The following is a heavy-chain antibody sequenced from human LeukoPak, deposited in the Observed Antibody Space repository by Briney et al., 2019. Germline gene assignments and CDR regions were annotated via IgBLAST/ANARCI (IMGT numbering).Heavy chain of an antibody. V-gene: IGHV4-39*07. Sequence: SETLSLTCTVSGGSISSSSYYWGWIRQPPGKGLEWIGSIYYSGSTYYNPSLKSRVTISVDTSKNQFSLKLSSVTAADTAVYYCARDRDYDYGDYAAFDIWGQGTMVTVSS. CDR3: ARDRDYDYGDYAAFDI. CDR1: GGSISSSSYY. CDR2: IYYSGST. J-gene: IGHJ3*02. D-gene: IGHD4-17*01.